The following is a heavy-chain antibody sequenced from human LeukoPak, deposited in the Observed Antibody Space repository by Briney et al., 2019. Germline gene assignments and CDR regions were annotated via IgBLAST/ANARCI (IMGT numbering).Heavy chain of an antibody. V-gene: IGHV4-39*01. CDR1: GGSISSSSYY. J-gene: IGHJ4*02. Sequence: SETLSLTCTVSGGSISSSSYYWGWIRQPPGKGLEWIGSIYYSGSTYYNPSLKSRVTISVDTSKNQFSLKLSSVTAADTAVYYCASGYGPFDYWGQGTLVTVSS. CDR3: ASGYGPFDY. CDR2: IYYSGST. D-gene: IGHD5-12*01.